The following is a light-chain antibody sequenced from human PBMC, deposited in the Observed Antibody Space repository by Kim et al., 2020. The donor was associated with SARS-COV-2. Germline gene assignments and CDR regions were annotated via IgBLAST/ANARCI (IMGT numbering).Light chain of an antibody. CDR3: QQGYST. V-gene: IGKV1-39*01. J-gene: IGKJ2*01. Sequence: DIQMTQSPSSLSASVGDRVTISCRASQSISTYLNWYQQKPGKAPKLLIYAASSLASGVPSRFSGSGSGTDFTLTINSLQPEDVATYYCQQGYSTFGQGTKLEI. CDR1: QSISTY. CDR2: AAS.